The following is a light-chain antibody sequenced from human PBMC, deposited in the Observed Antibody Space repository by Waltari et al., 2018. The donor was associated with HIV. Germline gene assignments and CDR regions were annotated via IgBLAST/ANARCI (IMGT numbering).Light chain of an antibody. V-gene: IGLV2-8*01. CDR2: EVS. Sequence: QSALPQPPSASASPAQSVTISCPATSSDVGGSNSVSWYQQHPGKAPKLMIYEVSKRPSGVPDRFSGSKSGNTASLTVSGLQAEDEADYYCSSYAGSNNLVFGGGTKLTVL. CDR3: SSYAGSNNLV. J-gene: IGLJ2*01. CDR1: SSDVGGSNS.